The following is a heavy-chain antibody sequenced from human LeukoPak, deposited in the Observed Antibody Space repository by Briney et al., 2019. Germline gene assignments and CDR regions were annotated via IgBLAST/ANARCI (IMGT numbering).Heavy chain of an antibody. CDR2: ISGSGGIT. CDR1: GFTFSNYA. V-gene: IGHV3-23*01. Sequence: GGSLRLSCAASGFTFSNYAMSWVRQAPGKGLEWVSVISGSGGITYYADSVKGRFTISRDNSKNTLYLQMNSLRAEDTAVYYCAKAYCSSTSCYDDHWGQGTLVTVSS. CDR3: AKAYCSSTSCYDDH. D-gene: IGHD2-2*01. J-gene: IGHJ4*02.